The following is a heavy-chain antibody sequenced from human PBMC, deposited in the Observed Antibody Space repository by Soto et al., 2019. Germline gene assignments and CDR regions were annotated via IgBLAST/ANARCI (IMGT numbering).Heavy chain of an antibody. J-gene: IGHJ3*02. D-gene: IGHD3-3*01. CDR2: IYYSGST. CDR1: GGSISSGGYY. Sequence: SETLSLTCTVSGGSISSGGYYWSWIRQHPGKGLEWIGYIYYSGSTYYNPSLKSRVTISVDTSKNQFSLKLSSVTAADTAVYYCARGPLTIFGVVILRNDAFDIWGQGTMVTVSS. CDR3: ARGPLTIFGVVILRNDAFDI. V-gene: IGHV4-31*03.